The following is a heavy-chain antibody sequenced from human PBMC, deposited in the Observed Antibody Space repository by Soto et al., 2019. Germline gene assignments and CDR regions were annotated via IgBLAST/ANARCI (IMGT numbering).Heavy chain of an antibody. V-gene: IGHV1-18*01. CDR2: ISAHNGNT. CDR3: ARGRDGDY. CDR1: GYGFTTYG. Sequence: QVHLVQSGAEVKKPGASVKVSCKGSGYGFTTYGITWVRQAPGQGLEWMAWISAHNGNTNYAQKLQGRVTVNRDTSTSTAYMELRSLRSDDTAVYDCARGRDGDYWGQGALVTVSS. D-gene: IGHD6-6*01. J-gene: IGHJ4*02.